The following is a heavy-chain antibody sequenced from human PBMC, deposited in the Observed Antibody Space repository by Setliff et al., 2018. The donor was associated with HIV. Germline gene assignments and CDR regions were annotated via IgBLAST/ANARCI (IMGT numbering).Heavy chain of an antibody. J-gene: IGHJ5*02. D-gene: IGHD3-22*01. Sequence: GGSLRLSCAASGFTFSSYAMTWVRQAPGKGLEWVANIKQDGTEKYYVGSVKGRFTISRDNDKNSLYLQMNSLRAEDTAVYYCARLIVVVISSWFDPWGQGTLVTVSS. V-gene: IGHV3-7*01. CDR3: ARLIVVVISSWFDP. CDR2: IKQDGTEK. CDR1: GFTFSSYA.